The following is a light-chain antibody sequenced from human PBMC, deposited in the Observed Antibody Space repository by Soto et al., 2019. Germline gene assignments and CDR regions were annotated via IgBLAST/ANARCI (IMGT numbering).Light chain of an antibody. CDR2: GAS. CDR1: QSVNSSS. V-gene: IGKV3-20*01. CDR3: QQYVGSGPVT. J-gene: IGKJ4*01. Sequence: ETVLTQSPGTLSLSPGQRATLSCRASQSVNSSSLAWYQQKPGQAPRLLIYGASSRATGIPDRFSGSGSGTDFTLTISGLEPEYFAVYFCQQYVGSGPVTFGGGTKVEVK.